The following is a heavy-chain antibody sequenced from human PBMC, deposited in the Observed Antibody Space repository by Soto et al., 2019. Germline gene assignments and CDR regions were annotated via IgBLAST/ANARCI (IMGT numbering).Heavy chain of an antibody. CDR1: GFTFHTYA. CDR3: AKDRQPDGFWPFDH. J-gene: IGHJ4*02. Sequence: EVQLLESGGGSVQPGGSLRLSCAASGFTFHTYAMSWVRQTPGKGLEWISGILGSGGTYYADSVKGRFTISRDNSKNTLYLQMNSLRAEDTAMYYCAKDRQPDGFWPFDHWGQGTLITVSS. CDR2: ILGSGGT. D-gene: IGHD3-3*01. V-gene: IGHV3-23*01.